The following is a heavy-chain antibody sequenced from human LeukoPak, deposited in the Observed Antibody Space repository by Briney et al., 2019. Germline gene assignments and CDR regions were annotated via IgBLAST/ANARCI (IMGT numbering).Heavy chain of an antibody. CDR1: GFTFGSYA. D-gene: IGHD3-22*01. Sequence: SGGSLRLSCAASGFTFGSYAMGWVRQAPGKGLEWVTVISDNGYYTYNADSVKGRFTVSRDNSKNTLYLQMNSLRPEDTAVYYCAKNDPDSSEDWGQGTLVTVSS. CDR2: ISDNGYYT. V-gene: IGHV3-23*01. CDR3: AKNDPDSSED. J-gene: IGHJ4*02.